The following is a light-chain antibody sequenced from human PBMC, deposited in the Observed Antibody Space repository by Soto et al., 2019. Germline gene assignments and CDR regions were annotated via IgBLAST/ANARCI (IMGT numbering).Light chain of an antibody. J-gene: IGLJ3*02. CDR3: SSYTINSTGV. CDR1: SSDIGTYNF. CDR2: DVS. Sequence: QSALTQPASVSGSPGQSITISCTGTSSDIGTYNFVSWYQQYPGKAPKLMIYDVSNRPSGVSYRFSGSKSGSTASLTISGLQAEDEADYYCSSYTINSTGVFGGGTKLTVL. V-gene: IGLV2-14*03.